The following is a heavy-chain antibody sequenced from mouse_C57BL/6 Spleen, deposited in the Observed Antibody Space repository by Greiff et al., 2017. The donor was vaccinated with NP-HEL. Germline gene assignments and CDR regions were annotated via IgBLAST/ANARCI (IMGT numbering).Heavy chain of an antibody. J-gene: IGHJ2*01. Sequence: EVQLQQSGPGLVKPSQSLSLTCSVTGYSITSGYYWNWIRQFPGNKLEWMGYISYDGSNNYNPSLKNRISITRDTSKNQFFLKLNSVTTEDTATYYCARGKFDYWGQGTTLTVSS. CDR2: ISYDGSN. V-gene: IGHV3-6*01. CDR1: GYSITSGYY. CDR3: ARGKFDY.